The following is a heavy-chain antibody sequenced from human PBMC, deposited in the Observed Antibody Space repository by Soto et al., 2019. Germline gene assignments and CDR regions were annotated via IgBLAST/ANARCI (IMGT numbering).Heavy chain of an antibody. CDR3: ASQICWSASTAHGMEV. D-gene: IGHD3-3*01. J-gene: IGHJ6*02. V-gene: IGHV3-33*01. CDR2: IWFDGTKK. CDR1: GFTFSTYG. Sequence: WGSLRLSCAASGFTFSTYGMRWVRQAPGKGLEWVAVIWFDGTKKYYADSVNGRFTISRDNSKNTLYLQMNSLRAEDTAVYYCASQICWSASTAHGMEVWGQGTAVTVSS.